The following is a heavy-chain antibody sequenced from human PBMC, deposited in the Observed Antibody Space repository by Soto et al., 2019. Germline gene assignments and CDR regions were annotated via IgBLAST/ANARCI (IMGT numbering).Heavy chain of an antibody. Sequence: GESLKISCKGSGYRFTSYWIGWVRQMPGKGLEWMGIIYPGDSDTRYSPSFQGQVTISADKSISTTYLQWSSLRASDTAMYYCARHIGSAYYGDPDFDYWGQGTLVTVSS. CDR3: ARHIGSAYYGDPDFDY. CDR1: GYRFTSYW. CDR2: IYPGDSDT. D-gene: IGHD4-17*01. V-gene: IGHV5-51*01. J-gene: IGHJ4*02.